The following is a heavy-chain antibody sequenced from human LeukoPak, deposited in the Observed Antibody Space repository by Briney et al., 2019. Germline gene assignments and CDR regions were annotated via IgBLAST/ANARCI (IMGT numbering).Heavy chain of an antibody. V-gene: IGHV1-2*02. J-gene: IGHJ4*02. Sequence: ASVKVSCKASGYTFTGYYMHWVRQAPGQRLEWMGWINPNSGGTNYAQKFQGRVTMTRDTSISTAYMELSRLRSDDTAVYYCASRYSSGSYFDYWGQGTLVTVSS. D-gene: IGHD6-19*01. CDR1: GYTFTGYY. CDR2: INPNSGGT. CDR3: ASRYSSGSYFDY.